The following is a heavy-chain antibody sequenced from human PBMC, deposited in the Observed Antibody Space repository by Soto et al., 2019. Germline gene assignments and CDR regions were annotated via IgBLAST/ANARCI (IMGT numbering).Heavy chain of an antibody. J-gene: IGHJ6*02. CDR1: GFTFTSSA. CDR2: IVVGSGNT. Sequence: QMQLVQSGPEVKKPGTSVKVSCKASGFTFTSSAVQWVRQARGQRLEWIGWIVVGSGNTNYAQKFQERVTITRYMYTSTAYMALSSLRFEDTAVYYCAADAPIVGAPPCYYGQHVSGQGSTVTGSS. CDR3: AADAPIVGAPPCYYGQHV. D-gene: IGHD1-26*01. V-gene: IGHV1-58*01.